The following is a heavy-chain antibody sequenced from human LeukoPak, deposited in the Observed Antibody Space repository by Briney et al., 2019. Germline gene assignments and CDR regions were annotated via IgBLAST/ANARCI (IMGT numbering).Heavy chain of an antibody. D-gene: IGHD2-2*01. CDR1: GFTFSSYE. Sequence: GGSLRLSCAASGFTFSSYEMNWVRQAPGKGLEWVSYISSSGSTIYYADSVKGRFTISRDNAKNSLYLQMNSLRAEDTAVYYCARVGGHCTSTSCPPPDYWGQGTLVTVSS. CDR3: ARVGGHCTSTSCPPPDY. V-gene: IGHV3-48*03. J-gene: IGHJ4*02. CDR2: ISSSGSTI.